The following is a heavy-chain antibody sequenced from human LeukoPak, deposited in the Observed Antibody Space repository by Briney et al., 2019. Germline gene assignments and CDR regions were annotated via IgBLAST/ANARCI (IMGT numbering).Heavy chain of an antibody. D-gene: IGHD3-10*01. Sequence: ASVKVSCKASGYKFTSYGISWVRQAPGQGLEWMGRIIPIFTTANYAQKFQGRVTITADESTSTAYMELSSLRSEDTAVYYCARADGDYGSGSFTGFEYWGQGTLVTVSS. CDR3: ARADGDYGSGSFTGFEY. CDR2: IIPIFTTA. J-gene: IGHJ4*02. CDR1: GYKFTSYG. V-gene: IGHV1-69*13.